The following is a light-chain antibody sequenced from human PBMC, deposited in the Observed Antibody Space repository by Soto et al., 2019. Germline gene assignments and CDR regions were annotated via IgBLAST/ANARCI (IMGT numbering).Light chain of an antibody. J-gene: IGKJ2*01. CDR1: QSVSSY. Sequence: EIVMTQSPATLSLSPGERATLSCRASQSVSSYLAWYQQKPGQAPRLLIYDASTRATAIPARFNGSGSGTEVTLTITRREPEDFAVYYCQQRLFWLLFTFGQGTRLEIK. V-gene: IGKV3-11*01. CDR3: QQRLFWLLFT. CDR2: DAS.